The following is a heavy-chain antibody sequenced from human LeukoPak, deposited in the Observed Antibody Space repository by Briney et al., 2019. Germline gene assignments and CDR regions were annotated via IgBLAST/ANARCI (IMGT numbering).Heavy chain of an antibody. D-gene: IGHD5-12*01. Sequence: SGSGGTAYYADSVKGRFTISRDNSKNTLYLQMNSLRAEDTAVYYCAKGYGGGDGAATIPYRWYFDYWGQGTLVTVSS. V-gene: IGHV3-23*01. CDR3: AKGYGGGDGAATIPYRWYFDY. CDR2: SGSGGTA. J-gene: IGHJ4*02.